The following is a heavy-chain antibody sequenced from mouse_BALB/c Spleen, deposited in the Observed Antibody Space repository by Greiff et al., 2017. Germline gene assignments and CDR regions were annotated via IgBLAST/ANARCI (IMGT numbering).Heavy chain of an antibody. CDR2: INPYNDGT. V-gene: IGHV1-14*01. CDR1: GYTFTSYV. Sequence: EVQLQESGPELVKPGASVKMSCKASGYTFTSYVMHWVKQKPGQGLEWIGYINPYNDGTKYNEKFKGKATLTSDKSSSTAYMELSSLTSEDSAVYYCARRRGYENFDVWGAGTTVTVSS. CDR3: ARRRGYENFDV. J-gene: IGHJ1*01. D-gene: IGHD2-2*01.